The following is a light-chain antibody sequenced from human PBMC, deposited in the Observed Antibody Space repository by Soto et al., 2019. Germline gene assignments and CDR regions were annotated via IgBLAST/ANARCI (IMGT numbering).Light chain of an antibody. Sequence: ENVLTQSPGALSLSPGERATLSCRASQSVSSSYLAWYQQKPGQAPRLLIYGASSRATGIPDRFSGSGSGTDFTLTISRLEPEDFAVYYCQQYGSSLRTFGQGTKV. CDR3: QQYGSSLRT. CDR1: QSVSSSY. V-gene: IGKV3-20*01. CDR2: GAS. J-gene: IGKJ1*01.